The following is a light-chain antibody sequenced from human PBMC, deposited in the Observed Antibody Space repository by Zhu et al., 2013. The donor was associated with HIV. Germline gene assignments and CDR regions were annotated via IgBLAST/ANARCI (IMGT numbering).Light chain of an antibody. J-gene: IGKJ2*01. V-gene: IGKV3-20*01. CDR1: QGVGGL. CDR3: QQYGSSPET. Sequence: EIVLTQSPATLSLSPGERATLSCRASQGVGGLLAWYQQKPGQPPRLLIYGASNRATGIPDRFSGRGSGTDFTLTISRLEPEDFAVYYCQQYGSSPETFGQGTKLEIK. CDR2: GAS.